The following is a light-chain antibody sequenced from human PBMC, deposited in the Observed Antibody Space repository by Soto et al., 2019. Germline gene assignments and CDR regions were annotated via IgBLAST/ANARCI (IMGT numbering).Light chain of an antibody. Sequence: EIVLTQSPGTLSLSPGQRATLSCRASESISRDYLAWYQQRLGQAPRLLIYGASSGATGITDRFSGSGSGTDFTLTISRLEPEDFAIYYCKQYGGVPYTFGQGTQLEIK. V-gene: IGKV3-20*01. J-gene: IGKJ2*01. CDR2: GAS. CDR1: ESISRDY. CDR3: KQYGGVPYT.